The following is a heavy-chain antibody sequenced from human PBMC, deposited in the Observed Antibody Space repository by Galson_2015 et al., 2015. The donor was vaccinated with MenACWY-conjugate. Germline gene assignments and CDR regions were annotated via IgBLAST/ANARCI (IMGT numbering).Heavy chain of an antibody. J-gene: IGHJ4*02. Sequence: SLRLSCAASGFTFSTYAMTWVRQSPGKGLEWVSAISGSGSGTYYADSVKGRFTISRDNSRNTLYLQMSSLRAEDTAVYYCARPVRNRLTIAVPYYFDHWGQGTLVAVSS. D-gene: IGHD2-21*01. V-gene: IGHV3-23*01. CDR2: ISGSGSGT. CDR1: GFTFSTYA. CDR3: ARPVRNRLTIAVPYYFDH.